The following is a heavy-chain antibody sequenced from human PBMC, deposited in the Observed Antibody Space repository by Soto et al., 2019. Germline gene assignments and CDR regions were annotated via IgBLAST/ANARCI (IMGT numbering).Heavy chain of an antibody. CDR2: ISYDGSNK. CDR1: GFTFSSYA. Sequence: PGGSLRLSCAASGFTFSSYAMHWVRQAPGKGLEWVAVISYDGSNKYYADSVKGRFTISRDNSKNTLYLQMNSLRAEDTAVYYCARDRITIFGVVINNPLVGPGGIHGMDVWGQGTTVTVSS. D-gene: IGHD3-3*01. J-gene: IGHJ6*02. CDR3: ARDRITIFGVVINNPLVGPGGIHGMDV. V-gene: IGHV3-30-3*01.